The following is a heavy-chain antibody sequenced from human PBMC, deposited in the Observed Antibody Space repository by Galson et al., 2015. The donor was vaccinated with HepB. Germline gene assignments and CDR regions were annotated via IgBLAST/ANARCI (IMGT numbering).Heavy chain of an antibody. Sequence: PALVKPTQTLTLTCTFSGFSLTTTGVGVGWIRQPPGKALEWLAVIYWNDDKHYSPVVKSGLTITKDTSKNQVLLTMSNMDPVDTATYYCAHTVWRQLPFDYWGQGTLVTVSS. CDR1: GFSLTTTGVG. V-gene: IGHV2-5*01. D-gene: IGHD2-15*01. CDR3: AHTVWRQLPFDY. CDR2: IYWNDDK. J-gene: IGHJ4*02.